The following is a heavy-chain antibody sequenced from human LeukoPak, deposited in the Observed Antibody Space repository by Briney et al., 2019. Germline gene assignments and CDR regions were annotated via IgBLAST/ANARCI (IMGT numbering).Heavy chain of an antibody. J-gene: IGHJ6*02. D-gene: IGHD3-10*01. V-gene: IGHV3-23*01. CDR2: ISNSGDST. Sequence: GGSLRLSCAASGFTFSSYAMSWVRQAPGKGLEWVSSISNSGDSTYYGDSVKGRFTISRDNSRDTLFLQMNSLRVDDTAVYYCAEDNVRVREFPSPRGQDYGMDGWGQGTTVTV. CDR3: AEDNVRVREFPSPRGQDYGMDG. CDR1: GFTFSSYA.